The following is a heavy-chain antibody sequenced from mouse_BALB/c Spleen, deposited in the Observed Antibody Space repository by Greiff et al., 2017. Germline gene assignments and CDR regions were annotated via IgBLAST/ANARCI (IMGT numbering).Heavy chain of an antibody. Sequence: DVQLQESGPGLVKPSQSLSLTCTVTGYSITSDYAWNWIRQFPGNKLEWMGYISYSGSTSYNPSLKSRISITRDTSKNQFFLQLNSVTTEDTATYYCARWDYGYDGFAYWGQGTLVTVSA. CDR2: ISYSGST. V-gene: IGHV3-2*02. J-gene: IGHJ3*01. CDR3: ARWDYGYDGFAY. CDR1: GYSITSDYA. D-gene: IGHD2-2*01.